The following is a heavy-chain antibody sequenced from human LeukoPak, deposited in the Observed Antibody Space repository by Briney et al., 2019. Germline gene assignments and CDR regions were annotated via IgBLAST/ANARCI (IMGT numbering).Heavy chain of an antibody. Sequence: GGSLRLSCAASGFTFSSYWLHWVRQVPGKGLVCVSRINSDGSSTNYADSVKGRFTISRDNAKSTLYLQMNTLSAEDTAVYYCARARGYSYGWTLDYWGQGTLVTVSS. D-gene: IGHD5-18*01. J-gene: IGHJ4*02. CDR2: INSDGSST. V-gene: IGHV3-74*01. CDR3: ARARGYSYGWTLDY. CDR1: GFTFSSYW.